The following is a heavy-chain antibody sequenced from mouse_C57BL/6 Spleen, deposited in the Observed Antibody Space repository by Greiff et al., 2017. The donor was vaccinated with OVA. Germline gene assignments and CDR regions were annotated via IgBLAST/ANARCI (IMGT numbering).Heavy chain of an antibody. J-gene: IGHJ4*01. CDR2: IRSKSSNYAT. CDR1: GFTFNTYA. CDR3: VRDKDYYGSSFYAMDY. V-gene: IGHV10-3*01. D-gene: IGHD1-1*01. Sequence: EVQGVESGGGLVQPKGSLKLSCAASGFTFNTYAMHWVRQAPGKGLEWVARIRSKSSNYATYYADSVKDRFTISRDDTQSMLYLQMNNLKTEDTAMYYCVRDKDYYGSSFYAMDYWGQGTSVTVSS.